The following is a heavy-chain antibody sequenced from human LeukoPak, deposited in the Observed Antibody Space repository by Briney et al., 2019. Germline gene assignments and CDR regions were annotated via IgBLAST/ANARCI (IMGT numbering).Heavy chain of an antibody. V-gene: IGHV3-23*01. CDR3: AKAPYYDILTGYYYYYMDV. CDR2: ISGSGGST. CDR1: GFTFSSYG. D-gene: IGHD3-9*01. J-gene: IGHJ6*03. Sequence: PGGSLRLSCAASGFTFSSYGMSWVRQAPGKGLEWVSAISGSGGSTYYADSVKGRFTISRDNSKNTLYLQMNSLRAEDTAVYYCAKAPYYDILTGYYYYYMDVWGKGTTVTISS.